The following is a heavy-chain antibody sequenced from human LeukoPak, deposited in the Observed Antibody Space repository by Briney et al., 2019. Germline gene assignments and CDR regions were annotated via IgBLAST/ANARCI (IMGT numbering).Heavy chain of an antibody. CDR3: VRDLRSWYFDV. V-gene: IGHV3-7*01. J-gene: IGHJ2*01. Sequence: GSLRLSCAASGFPISPHYMAWVRQVPGKGLGWVANIKQDGTEQYYVDSVKGRFTISRDNAKNSLYLQMNSLRVEDTAIYYCVRDLRSWYFDVWGCGTLVRVSS. CDR2: IKQDGTEQ. CDR1: GFPISPHY.